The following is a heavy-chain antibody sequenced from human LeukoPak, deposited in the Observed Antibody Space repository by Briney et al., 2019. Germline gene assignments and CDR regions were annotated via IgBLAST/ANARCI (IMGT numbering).Heavy chain of an antibody. CDR3: ATARASLTSFDY. CDR2: IDPSDSYT. CDR1: GYSFTSYW. J-gene: IGHJ4*02. Sequence: GESLRISCKGSGYSFTSYWISWVRQMPGKGLEWMGRIDPSDSYTNYSPSFQGPVTISADKSISTAYLQWSSLKASDTAMYYCATARASLTSFDYWGQGTLVTVSS. D-gene: IGHD3-16*01. V-gene: IGHV5-10-1*01.